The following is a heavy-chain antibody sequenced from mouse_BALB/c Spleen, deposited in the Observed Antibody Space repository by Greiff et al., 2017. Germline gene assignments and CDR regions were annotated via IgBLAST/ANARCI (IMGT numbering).Heavy chain of an antibody. V-gene: IGHV14-3*02. CDR1: GFNIKDTY. D-gene: IGHD2-1*01. CDR3: ARWGGNYPAMDY. J-gene: IGHJ4*01. CDR2: IDPANGNT. Sequence: EVQGVESGAELVKPGASVKLSCTASGFNIKDTYMHWVKQRPEQGLEWIGRIDPANGNTKYDPKFQGKATITADTSSNTAYLQLSSLTSEDTAVYYCARWGGNYPAMDYWGQGTSVTVSS.